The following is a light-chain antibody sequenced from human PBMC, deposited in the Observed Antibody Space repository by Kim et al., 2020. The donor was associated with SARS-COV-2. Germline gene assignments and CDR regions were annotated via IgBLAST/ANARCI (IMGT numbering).Light chain of an antibody. CDR3: QVWDSSSDHPYV. J-gene: IGLJ1*01. V-gene: IGLV3-21*04. CDR2: YDS. Sequence: PGKTARITCGGNNIGSKSVHWYQQKPGQAPVLVIYYDSDRPSGIPERFSGSNSGNAATLTISRVEAGDEADYYCQVWDSSSDHPYVFGTGTKVTVL. CDR1: NIGSKS.